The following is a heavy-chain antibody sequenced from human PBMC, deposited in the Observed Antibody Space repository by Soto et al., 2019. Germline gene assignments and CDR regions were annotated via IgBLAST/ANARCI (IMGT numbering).Heavy chain of an antibody. V-gene: IGHV1-69*01. D-gene: IGHD6-13*01. CDR3: ARRGHSSSPRLGGYYGMDV. CDR2: IIPIFGTA. Sequence: QVQLVQPGAEVKKPGSSVKVSCKASGGTFSSYAISWVRQAPGQGLEWMGGIIPIFGTANYAQKFQGRVTITADESTSTAYMELSSLRSEDTAVYYCARRGHSSSPRLGGYYGMDVWGQGTTVTVSS. CDR1: GGTFSSYA. J-gene: IGHJ6*02.